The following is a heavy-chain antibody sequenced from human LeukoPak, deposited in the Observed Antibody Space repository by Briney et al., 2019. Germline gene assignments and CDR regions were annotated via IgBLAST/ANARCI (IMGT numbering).Heavy chain of an antibody. CDR2: IYPGDSDT. CDR3: ARLGLRIAVAGTGFDY. V-gene: IGHV5-51*01. CDR1: GYSFTSYW. J-gene: IGHJ4*02. Sequence: GESLKISCKGSGYSFTSYWIGWVRQMPGKGLEWMGIIYPGDSDTRYSPSFQGQVTISADKSISTAYLQWSSLKASDTAMYYCARLGLRIAVAGTGFDYWGQGTLATVSS. D-gene: IGHD6-19*01.